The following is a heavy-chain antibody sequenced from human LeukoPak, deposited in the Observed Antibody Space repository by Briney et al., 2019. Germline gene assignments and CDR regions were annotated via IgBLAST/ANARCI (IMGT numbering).Heavy chain of an antibody. D-gene: IGHD2-8*01. J-gene: IGHJ2*01. CDR2: IDTDGSNT. Sequence: GGSLRLSCAASGFTFSSYWIHWVRQAPGKGLVWVSRIDTDGSNTYYADSVKGRFTISRDNSKNTLYLQMSSLRAEDTAVYYCARCTNGVCYPGWYFDLWGRGTLVTVSS. CDR1: GFTFSSYW. V-gene: IGHV3-74*01. CDR3: ARCTNGVCYPGWYFDL.